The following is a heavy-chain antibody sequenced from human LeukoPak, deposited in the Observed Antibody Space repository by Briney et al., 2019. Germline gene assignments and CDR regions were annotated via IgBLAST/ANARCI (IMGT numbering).Heavy chain of an antibody. CDR1: GGSISSNNYY. V-gene: IGHV4-39*01. J-gene: IGHJ5*02. CDR3: ARRDSYSGGWFDP. Sequence: PSETLSLTCTVSGGSISSNNYYWGWVRQPPGKGLDLIGTIYYSGSTYYNPSLKSRVTISVDTSKNQFSLKLSSVTAADTAVYYCARRDSYSGGWFDPWGQGTLVTVSS. D-gene: IGHD2-15*01. CDR2: IYYSGST.